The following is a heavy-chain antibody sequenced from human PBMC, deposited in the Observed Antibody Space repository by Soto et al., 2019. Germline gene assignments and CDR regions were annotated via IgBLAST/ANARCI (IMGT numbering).Heavy chain of an antibody. CDR1: GXSXXXXXXX. CDR3: XXXXXXXXXXXADP. CDR2: IFYSGST. Sequence: QVQLQESGPGLVKPSQTLSLTCTVSGXSXXXXXXXXSWNRQXXGXXXEWIGYIFYSGSTYYNPSLKSRVXXXXXXXXXXXXXXXXXXXXXXXXXXXXXXXXXXXXXXXADPWGQGTLVTVSS. D-gene: IGHD6-25*01. V-gene: IGHV4-30-4*08. J-gene: IGHJ5*02.